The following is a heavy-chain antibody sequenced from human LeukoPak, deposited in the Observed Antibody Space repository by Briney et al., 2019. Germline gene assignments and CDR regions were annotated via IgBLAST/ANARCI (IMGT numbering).Heavy chain of an antibody. V-gene: IGHV3-11*01. D-gene: IGHD3-10*01. CDR2: ISSSGNTI. J-gene: IGHJ4*02. Sequence: GGSLRLSCAASGFTFSDYYMSWIRQAPGKGLEWVSYISSSGNTIYYADSAKGRFTISRDNAKNSLYLQMDSLRAEDTAVYYCARARYYYGSGSSECDYWGQGTLVTVSS. CDR1: GFTFSDYY. CDR3: ARARYYYGSGSSECDY.